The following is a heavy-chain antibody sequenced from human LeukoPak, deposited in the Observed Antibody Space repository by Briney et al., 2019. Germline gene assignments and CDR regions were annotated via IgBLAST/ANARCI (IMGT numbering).Heavy chain of an antibody. CDR2: IIPIFGTA. V-gene: IGHV1-69*05. J-gene: IGHJ3*02. CDR3: ARDGSTYYDILTGYYKRAFDI. D-gene: IGHD3-9*01. Sequence: GASVKVSXKASGGTFSSYAISWVRQAPGQGLEWMGGIIPIFGTANYAQKFQGRVTITTDESTSTAYMELSSLRSEDTAVYYCARDGSTYYDILTGYYKRAFDIWGQGTMVTVSS. CDR1: GGTFSSYA.